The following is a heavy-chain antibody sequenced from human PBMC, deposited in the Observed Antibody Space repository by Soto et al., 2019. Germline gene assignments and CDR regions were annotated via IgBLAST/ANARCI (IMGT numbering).Heavy chain of an antibody. J-gene: IGHJ3*02. D-gene: IGHD5-12*01. CDR3: ARAALRSGNAFDI. CDR2: IYYSGST. CDR1: GGSVSSGSYY. V-gene: IGHV4-61*01. Sequence: SETLSLTCTVSGGSVSSGSYYWSWIRQPPGKGLEWIGYIYYSGSTNYNPSLKSRVTISVDTSKNQFSLKLSSVTAADTAVYYCARAALRSGNAFDIWGQVTTVTVSS.